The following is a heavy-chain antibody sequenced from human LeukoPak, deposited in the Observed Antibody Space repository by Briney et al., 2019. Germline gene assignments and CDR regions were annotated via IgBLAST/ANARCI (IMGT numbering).Heavy chain of an antibody. CDR3: ALRGVAAAATDY. CDR1: GGTFSSYA. J-gene: IGHJ4*02. D-gene: IGHD6-13*01. V-gene: IGHV1-69*04. CDR2: IIPILGIA. Sequence: SVKVSCKASGGTFSSYASSWVRQAPRQGLEWMGRIIPILGIANYAQKFQGRVTITADKSTSTAYMELSSLRSEDTAVYYCALRGVAAAATDYWGQGTLVTVSS.